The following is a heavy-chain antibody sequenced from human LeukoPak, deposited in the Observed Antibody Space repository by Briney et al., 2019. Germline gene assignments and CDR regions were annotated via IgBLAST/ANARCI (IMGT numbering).Heavy chain of an antibody. Sequence: SETLSLTCTVSGGSISSYYWSWIRQPPGKGLEWLGYIYYTGSTNYNPSLKSRITISEDTSKNQFSLRLNSVTAADTAVYYCARGGQVLPASQRWYFALWGRGTLVTVSS. CDR2: IYYTGST. CDR3: ARGGQVLPASQRWYFAL. J-gene: IGHJ2*01. CDR1: GGSISSYY. D-gene: IGHD2-2*01. V-gene: IGHV4-59*01.